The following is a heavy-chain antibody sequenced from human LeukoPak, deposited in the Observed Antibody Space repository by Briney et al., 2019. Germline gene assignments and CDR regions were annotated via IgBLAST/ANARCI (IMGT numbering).Heavy chain of an antibody. CDR1: GFTFSSNS. V-gene: IGHV3-53*01. CDR3: AKAPLGRCTGAICYSFDY. J-gene: IGHJ4*02. CDR2: IYSGGNT. Sequence: PGGSLSLSCTASGFTFSSNSMSWFRQAPGKGLEWASFIYSGGNTHYSDSVKGRFTISRDNSKNTLYLQMNSLRAEDAAVYYCAKAPLGRCTGAICYSFDYWGQGTLVTVSS. D-gene: IGHD2-8*02.